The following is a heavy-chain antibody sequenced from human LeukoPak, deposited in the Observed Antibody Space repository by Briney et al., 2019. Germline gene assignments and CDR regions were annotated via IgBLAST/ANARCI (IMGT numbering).Heavy chain of an antibody. CDR3: ARGHYLYYYCMDV. Sequence: GGSLRLSCAASGFTFSSYWMHWVRQAPGKGLVWVSRINTDGSSTSYADSVKGRFTISRDNAKNTLYLQMNSLRAEDTAVYYCARGHYLYYYCMDVWGKGTTVTVSS. CDR2: INTDGSST. J-gene: IGHJ6*03. D-gene: IGHD2-21*01. V-gene: IGHV3-74*01. CDR1: GFTFSSYW.